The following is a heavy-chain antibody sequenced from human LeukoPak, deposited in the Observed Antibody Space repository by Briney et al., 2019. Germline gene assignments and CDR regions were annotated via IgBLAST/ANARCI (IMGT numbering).Heavy chain of an antibody. D-gene: IGHD6-19*01. J-gene: IGHJ5*02. CDR2: IYHSGST. V-gene: IGHV4-59*01. CDR1: GASISSYY. CDR3: ARGQPQRYNSGWYVNWFDP. Sequence: PSETLSLTCTVSGASISSYYWTWIRQPPGKGLEWIGNIYHSGSTNYNPSLKSRVTISIDTSKNQFSLKVNSVTAADTAVYYCARGQPQRYNSGWYVNWFDPWGQGTLVSVSS.